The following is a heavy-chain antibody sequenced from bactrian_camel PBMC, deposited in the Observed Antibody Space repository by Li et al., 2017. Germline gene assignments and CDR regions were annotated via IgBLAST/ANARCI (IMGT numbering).Heavy chain of an antibody. J-gene: IGHJ6*01. CDR2: INSVGGAT. Sequence: QVQLVESGGGLVQPGGSLRLACAASGFTFSSYWMYWVRQAPGKGFEWVSTINSVGGATYYSVALAGRFTISRDNAKNTVYLQMNSLQPEDTAVYYCVRDGAGQTADFGFWGQGTQVTVS. CDR3: VRDGAGQTADFGF. D-gene: IGHD1*01. CDR1: GFTFSSYW. V-gene: IGHV3S25*01.